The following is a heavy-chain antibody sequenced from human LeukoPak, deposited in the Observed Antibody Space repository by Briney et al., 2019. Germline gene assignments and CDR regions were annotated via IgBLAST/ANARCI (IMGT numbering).Heavy chain of an antibody. CDR3: ARDLELGMPLDY. CDR2: IIPIFGTA. J-gene: IGHJ4*02. CDR1: GGTFSSYA. Sequence: ASVKVSCKASGGTFSSYAISWVRQAPGQGLEWMGGIIPIFGTANYAQKFQGRVTITADKSTSTAYMELSSLRSEDTAVYYCARDLELGMPLDYWGQGTLVTVSS. D-gene: IGHD7-27*01. V-gene: IGHV1-69*06.